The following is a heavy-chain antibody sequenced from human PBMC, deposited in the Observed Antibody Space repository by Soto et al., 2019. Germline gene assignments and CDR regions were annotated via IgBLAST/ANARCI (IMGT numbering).Heavy chain of an antibody. CDR2: IIPISGAA. CDR1: GGTFSNYV. CDR3: ARDMTRTVVPYFDF. J-gene: IGHJ4*02. V-gene: IGHV1-69*06. D-gene: IGHD1-7*01. Sequence: QVQLVQSGAEVKKPGSSVKVSCKASGGTFSNYVVNWVRQAPGQGREGMGRIIPISGAANYAQKFQGRVTITADKSTSTSYMELSSLRSEDTAVYYCARDMTRTVVPYFDFWGQGTLVTVSS.